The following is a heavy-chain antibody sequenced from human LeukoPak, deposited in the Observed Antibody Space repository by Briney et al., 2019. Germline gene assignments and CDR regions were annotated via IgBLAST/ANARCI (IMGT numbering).Heavy chain of an antibody. D-gene: IGHD1-14*01. CDR1: GLTVISND. CDR2: LYSDGNT. J-gene: IGHJ4*02. V-gene: IGHV3-53*01. Sequence: PGGSLIHACAASGLTVISNDMTWVRQAPGKGLELVSVLYSDGNTKYADSVQGRFTISRDNSKDTLYLEMNSLSPDDTAVYYCARGVEPLAANTLAYWGQGTLVTVSS. CDR3: ARGVEPLAANTLAY.